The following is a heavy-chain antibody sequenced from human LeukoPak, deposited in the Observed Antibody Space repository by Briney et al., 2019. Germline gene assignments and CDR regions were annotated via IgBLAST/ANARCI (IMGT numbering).Heavy chain of an antibody. J-gene: IGHJ4*02. CDR2: ISYDGSNK. Sequence: GGSLRLSCAASGFTFSSYAMHWVRQAPGKGLEWVAVISYDGSNKYYADSVKGRFTISRDQANNTLYLQMNTLRDEDTAVYYCARGPRYSFYWGQGTLVSVSS. CDR1: GFTFSSYA. D-gene: IGHD6-13*01. CDR3: ARGPRYSFY. V-gene: IGHV3-30*14.